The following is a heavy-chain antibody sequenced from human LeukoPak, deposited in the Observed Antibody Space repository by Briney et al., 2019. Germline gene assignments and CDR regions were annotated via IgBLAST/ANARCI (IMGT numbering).Heavy chain of an antibody. V-gene: IGHV1-2*02. CDR3: ARDRAGDYYFDY. Sequence: ASVKVSCKASVYTFTSYYMHCVRQAPGQGLEWMGWINPNSGGTNYAQKFQGRVTMTRDTSISTAYMELSRLRSDDTAVYYCARDRAGDYYFDYWGQGTLVTVSS. CDR2: INPNSGGT. CDR1: VYTFTSYY. D-gene: IGHD2-21*01. J-gene: IGHJ4*02.